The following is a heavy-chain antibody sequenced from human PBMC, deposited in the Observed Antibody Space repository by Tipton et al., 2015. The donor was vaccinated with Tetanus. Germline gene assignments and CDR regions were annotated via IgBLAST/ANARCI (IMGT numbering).Heavy chain of an antibody. CDR3: AREYSNYGEYYLDY. D-gene: IGHD4-11*01. CDR2: IYYSGNT. V-gene: IGHV4-59*01. J-gene: IGHJ4*02. CDR1: GGSISSYY. Sequence: TLSLTCTVSGGSISSYYWSWIRQPPGKGLEWIGYIYYSGNTNYNPSLKSRVTISVDTSKNQFSLKLSSVTAADTAVYYCAREYSNYGEYYLDYWGQGTLVTVSS.